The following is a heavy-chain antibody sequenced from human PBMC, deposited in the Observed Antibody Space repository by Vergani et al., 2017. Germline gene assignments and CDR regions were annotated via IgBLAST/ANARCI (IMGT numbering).Heavy chain of an antibody. D-gene: IGHD5-24*01. CDR3: TSVNFMGVEMATIPRDAFDI. CDR1: GFTFSGSA. Sequence: EVQLVESGGGLVQPGGSLKLSCAASGFTFSGSAMHWVRQASGKGLEWVGRIRSKANSYATAYAASVKGRFTISRDDSNNTAYLQMNSLKTEDTAVYYCTSVNFMGVEMATIPRDAFDIWGQGTMVTVSS. CDR2: IRSKANSYAT. V-gene: IGHV3-73*02. J-gene: IGHJ3*02.